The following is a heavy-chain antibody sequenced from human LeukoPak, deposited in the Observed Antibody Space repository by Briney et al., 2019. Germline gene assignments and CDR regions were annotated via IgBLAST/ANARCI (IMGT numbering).Heavy chain of an antibody. CDR1: GGTFSSYA. Sequence: ASVKVSCKASGGTFSSYAISWVRQAPGQGLEWMGWINPNSGGTNYAQKFQGRVTMTRDTSISTAYMELSRLRSDDTAVYYCARVVDIVAKGLFYWGQGTLVTVSS. V-gene: IGHV1-2*02. CDR2: INPNSGGT. J-gene: IGHJ4*02. D-gene: IGHD5-12*01. CDR3: ARVVDIVAKGLFY.